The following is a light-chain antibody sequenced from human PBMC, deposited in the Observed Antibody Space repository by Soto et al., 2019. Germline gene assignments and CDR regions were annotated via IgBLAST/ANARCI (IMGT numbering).Light chain of an antibody. V-gene: IGKV3-15*01. CDR1: QSVSSN. Sequence: EIVLTQSPATLSVSPGERATLSGRASQSVSSNVAWYQQIPGQTPRLLIYGASTRATTIPVRFSGSGSGTEFTLTISSLQSEDFAVYYCHQYDDGPYTFGQGTKVDIK. J-gene: IGKJ2*01. CDR3: HQYDDGPYT. CDR2: GAS.